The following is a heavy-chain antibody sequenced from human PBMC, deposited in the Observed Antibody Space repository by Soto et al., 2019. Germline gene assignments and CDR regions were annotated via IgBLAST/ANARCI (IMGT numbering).Heavy chain of an antibody. CDR3: ARATGALRSRNCDY. D-gene: IGHD7-27*01. Sequence: SETLSLTCSVSGGSISTVGHYWTWIRQPPGKGLEWIGSVYHTGSTYYSKSLRSRLTISIDTSQDEFSLRLNSVTAADTAVYYCARATGALRSRNCDYWGPGRLVTVSS. CDR2: VYHTGST. CDR1: GGSISTVGHY. V-gene: IGHV4-31*03. J-gene: IGHJ4*02.